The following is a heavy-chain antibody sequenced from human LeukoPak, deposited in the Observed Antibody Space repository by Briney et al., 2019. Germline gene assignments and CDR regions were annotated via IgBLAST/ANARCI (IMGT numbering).Heavy chain of an antibody. D-gene: IGHD5-18*01. CDR1: GGSISSSGYY. Sequence: SETLSLTCTVSGGSISSSGYYWGWIPQPPGKGWEWFGSIYASGSSYYKSSLKSRVTISVDTSKNQFSLKLSSVTAADTAVYYCARQVGYTYGQVDYWGQGTLVTVSS. V-gene: IGHV4-39*01. CDR2: IYASGSS. CDR3: ARQVGYTYGQVDY. J-gene: IGHJ4*02.